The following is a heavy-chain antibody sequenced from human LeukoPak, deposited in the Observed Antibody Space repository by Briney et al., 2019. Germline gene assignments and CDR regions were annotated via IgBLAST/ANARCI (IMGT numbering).Heavy chain of an antibody. CDR1: GGSISNYY. V-gene: IGHV4-59*08. CDR3: ARRGYSYGQIDY. CDR2: IYYSGST. D-gene: IGHD5-18*01. Sequence: SETLSLTCTVSGGSISNYYWSWIRQPPGKGLEGIGYIYYSGSTNYNPSLKSRVTISVDTSKNQFSLKLSSVTAADTAVYYCARRGYSYGQIDYWGQGTLVTVSS. J-gene: IGHJ4*02.